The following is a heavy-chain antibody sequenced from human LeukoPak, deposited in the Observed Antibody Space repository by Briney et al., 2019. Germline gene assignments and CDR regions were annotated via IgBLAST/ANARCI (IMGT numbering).Heavy chain of an antibody. Sequence: GGSLRLSCAASGFTFSTYAMSWVRQAPGKGLKWVSAISGSGDTTYYADSVKGRVTISRDNSKNTLYLQMCSLRAEDTAVYYCAKSYYYASSTYPRFDSWGQGTLVTVSS. CDR3: AKSYYYASSTYPRFDS. CDR1: GFTFSTYA. D-gene: IGHD3-22*01. J-gene: IGHJ4*02. V-gene: IGHV3-23*01. CDR2: ISGSGDTT.